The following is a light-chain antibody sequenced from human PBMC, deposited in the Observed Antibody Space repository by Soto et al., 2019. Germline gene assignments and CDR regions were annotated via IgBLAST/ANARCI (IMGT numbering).Light chain of an antibody. CDR2: DAS. CDR3: QHYGSSRWT. V-gene: IGKV3-20*01. Sequence: EIVLTQSPGTLSLSPGERAALSCRASQSVSSTYLAWYQQKPGQAPRLLIYDASSRATGIPDRFSGSGSGTDFTLTTSRLEPEDFAVYYCQHYGSSRWTFGQGTKVDIK. J-gene: IGKJ1*01. CDR1: QSVSSTY.